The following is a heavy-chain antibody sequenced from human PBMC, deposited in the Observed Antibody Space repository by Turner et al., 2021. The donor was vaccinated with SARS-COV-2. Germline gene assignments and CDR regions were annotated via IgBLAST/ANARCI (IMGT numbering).Heavy chain of an antibody. CDR2: TSYDGSNK. Sequence: QVQLGESGGGVVQPGRSLRLSCAASGFTFSSYGMHWVRQAPGKGLEWGAVTSYDGSNKYYADSVKGRFTISRDNSKNTLYLQMNSLRAEDTAVYYCAKQQGLYSNPMYYFDYWGQGTLVTVSS. CDR3: AKQQGLYSNPMYYFDY. J-gene: IGHJ4*02. D-gene: IGHD4-4*01. CDR1: GFTFSSYG. V-gene: IGHV3-30*18.